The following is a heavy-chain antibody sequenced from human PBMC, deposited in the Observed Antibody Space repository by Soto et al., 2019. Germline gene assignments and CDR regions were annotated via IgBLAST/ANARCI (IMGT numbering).Heavy chain of an antibody. V-gene: IGHV4-59*08. CDR3: ARYYVEAAAGTDWFDP. J-gene: IGHJ5*02. D-gene: IGHD6-13*01. Sequence: PSETLSLTCTVSGGSISSYYWSWIRQPPGKGLEWIGYIYYSGSTNYNPSLNSRVTISVDTSKNQFSLKLSSVTAADTAVYYCARYYVEAAAGTDWFDPWGQGTLVTVSS. CDR1: GGSISSYY. CDR2: IYYSGST.